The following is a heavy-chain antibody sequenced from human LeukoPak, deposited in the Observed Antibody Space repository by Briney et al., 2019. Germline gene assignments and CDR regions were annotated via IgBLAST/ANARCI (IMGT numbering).Heavy chain of an antibody. Sequence: PSETLSLTCTVSGGSISSGGYYWSWIRQHPGKGLEWIGYIYYSGSTYYNPSLKSRVTISVDTSKNQFSLKLSSVTAADTAVYYCARMIVATITGGDYFDYWGQGTLVTVSS. CDR2: IYYSGST. J-gene: IGHJ4*02. V-gene: IGHV4-31*03. CDR3: ARMIVATITGGDYFDY. D-gene: IGHD5-12*01. CDR1: GGSISSGGYY.